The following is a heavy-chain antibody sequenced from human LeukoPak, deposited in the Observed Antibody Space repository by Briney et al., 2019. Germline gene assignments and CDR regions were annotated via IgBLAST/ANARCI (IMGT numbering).Heavy chain of an antibody. V-gene: IGHV3-23*01. CDR2: ISATGGTT. CDR1: GFTFSSFA. D-gene: IGHD1-1*01. Sequence: GGSLRLSCAASGFTFSSFAMNWVRQAPGKGLEWVSTISATGGTTTYAESVKGRFTISRDNSKNTLYVQMDSLRAEDTAIYYCAKTLSGMSGTPWGYFHYWGQGALVTVSS. J-gene: IGHJ4*02. CDR3: AKTLSGMSGTPWGYFHY.